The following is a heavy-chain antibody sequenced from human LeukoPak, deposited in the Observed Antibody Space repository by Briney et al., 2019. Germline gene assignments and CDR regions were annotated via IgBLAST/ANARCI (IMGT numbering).Heavy chain of an antibody. V-gene: IGHV3-30*02. Sequence: GGSLRLSCATSGFTLSIYGMHWVRQAPGKGLEWVAFIRYDGTSQYYADSVKGRFTISRDNSKNTLYLQMNSLRAEDTAVYYCARDPTYPRSTLDYWGQGTLVTVSS. CDR1: GFTLSIYG. CDR2: IRYDGTSQ. J-gene: IGHJ4*02. D-gene: IGHD2-2*01. CDR3: ARDPTYPRSTLDY.